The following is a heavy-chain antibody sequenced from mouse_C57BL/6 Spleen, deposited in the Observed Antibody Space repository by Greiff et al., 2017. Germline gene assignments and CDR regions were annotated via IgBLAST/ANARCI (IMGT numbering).Heavy chain of an antibody. D-gene: IGHD2-12*01. V-gene: IGHV1-69*01. CDR1: GYTFTSSW. Sequence: QVQLKQPGAELVMPGASVKLSCQASGYTFTSSWMHWVKQRPGQGLEWIGEIAPSDSYTNYNQKFKGKFTLTVDKSSSTAYMQLSSLTSEDSAVYYCAGSRMNDVYFDVWGTGTTVTVSS. CDR2: IAPSDSYT. CDR3: AGSRMNDVYFDV. J-gene: IGHJ1*03.